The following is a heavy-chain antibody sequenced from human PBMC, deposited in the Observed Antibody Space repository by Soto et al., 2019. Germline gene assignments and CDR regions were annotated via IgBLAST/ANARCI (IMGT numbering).Heavy chain of an antibody. V-gene: IGHV1-18*01. J-gene: IGHJ6*03. Sequence: ASVKVSCKASGYTFTSYGISWVRQAPGQGLEWMGWISAYNGNTNYAQKLQGRVTMTTDTSTSTAYMELRSLRSDDTAVYYCARWGYYDFWSGYPGYYYYYMDVWGKGTTVTVSS. CDR3: ARWGYYDFWSGYPGYYYYYMDV. CDR1: GYTFTSYG. D-gene: IGHD3-3*01. CDR2: ISAYNGNT.